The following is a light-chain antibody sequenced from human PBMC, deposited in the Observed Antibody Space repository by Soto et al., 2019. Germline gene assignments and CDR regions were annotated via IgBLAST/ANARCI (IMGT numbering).Light chain of an antibody. V-gene: IGKV4-1*01. CDR1: LSVFPPTNKKNY. Sequence: DIVMTQSPDSLAVSLGERVTINCKSSLSVFPPTNKKNYLAWFQQKPGQPPELLIHWASTRESGVPDRFSGSGYGADFTLTISSLQAEDVAVYFCHQHYTTPYTFGQGTKVEIK. CDR2: WAS. J-gene: IGKJ1*01. CDR3: HQHYTTPYT.